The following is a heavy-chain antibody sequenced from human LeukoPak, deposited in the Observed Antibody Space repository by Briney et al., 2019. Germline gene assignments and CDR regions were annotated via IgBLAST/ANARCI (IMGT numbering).Heavy chain of an antibody. CDR1: GGTFSSYA. J-gene: IGHJ3*02. CDR3: AREFYCSSTSCYRGASDI. Sequence: ASVKVSCEASGGTFSSYAISWVRQAPGQGLEWMGGIIPIFGTANYAQKFQGRVTITADESTSTAYMELSSLRSEDTAVYYCAREFYCSSTSCYRGASDIWGQGTMVTVSS. V-gene: IGHV1-69*13. D-gene: IGHD2-2*01. CDR2: IIPIFGTA.